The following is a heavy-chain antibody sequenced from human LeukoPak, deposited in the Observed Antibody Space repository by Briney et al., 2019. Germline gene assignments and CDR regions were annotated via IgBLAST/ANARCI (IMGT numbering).Heavy chain of an antibody. V-gene: IGHV4-39*07. D-gene: IGHD3-3*01. CDR3: ARDPLDYDFYD. Sequence: SETLSLTCTVSGGSISSSSYYWGWIRQPPGKGLEWIGSIYYSGSTYYNPSLKSRVTISVDTSKNQFSLKLSSVTAADTAVYYCARDPLDYDFYDWGQGTLVTVSS. J-gene: IGHJ4*02. CDR1: GGSISSSSYY. CDR2: IYYSGST.